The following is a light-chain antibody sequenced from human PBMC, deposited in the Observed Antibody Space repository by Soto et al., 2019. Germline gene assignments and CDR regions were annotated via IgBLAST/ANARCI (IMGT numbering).Light chain of an antibody. Sequence: EIGMTQSPATLSLSPGERATLSCRASQSVNSDLACYQQKPGQAPRLLIYDASTRAAGVPARFTGSGSETDFTLTISSLQSEDYAVYYCQHYNNWPPYTFGQWTKLEIK. V-gene: IGKV3-15*01. CDR2: DAS. CDR1: QSVNSD. CDR3: QHYNNWPPYT. J-gene: IGKJ2*01.